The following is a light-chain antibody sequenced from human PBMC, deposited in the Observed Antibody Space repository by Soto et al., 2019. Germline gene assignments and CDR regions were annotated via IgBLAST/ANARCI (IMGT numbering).Light chain of an antibody. CDR2: LNSDGRH. CDR3: QTWGTGLLV. V-gene: IGLV4-69*01. Sequence: QSVLTQSPSASASPGASVKLTCTLSSGHRTYAIAWHQQQPEKGPRYLMNLNSDGRHTKGDGIPDRFSGSSSGTERYLTISSLQSEDEADYYCQTWGTGLLVFGGGTKLTVL. J-gene: IGLJ2*01. CDR1: SGHRTYA.